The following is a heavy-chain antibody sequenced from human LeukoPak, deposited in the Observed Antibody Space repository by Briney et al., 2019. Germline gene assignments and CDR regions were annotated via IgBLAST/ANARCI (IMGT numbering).Heavy chain of an antibody. CDR1: GYTFTGYY. CDR3: ARGPRSGGIAYYYYGMDV. D-gene: IGHD6-19*01. V-gene: IGHV1-2*02. J-gene: IGHJ6*02. CDR2: INPNSGGT. Sequence: ASVKVSCKASGYTFTGYYMHWVRQAPGQGLEWMGWINPNSGGTNYAQKSQGRVTMTRDTSISTAYMELSRLRSDDTAVYYCARGPRSGGIAYYYYGMDVWGQGTTVTVSS.